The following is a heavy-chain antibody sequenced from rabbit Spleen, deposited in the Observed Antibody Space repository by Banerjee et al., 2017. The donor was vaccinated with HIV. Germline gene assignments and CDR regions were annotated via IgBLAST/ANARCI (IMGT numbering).Heavy chain of an antibody. CDR3: ARDTGSSFSSYGMDL. J-gene: IGHJ6*01. CDR2: IAGSSSDFT. D-gene: IGHD8-1*01. Sequence: QSLEESGGDLVKPGASLTLTCTASGFSFSSNDYMCWVRQAPGKGLEWISCIAGSSSDFTYSATWAKGRFTISKTSSTTVTLQMTSLTVADTATYFCARDTGSSFSSYGMDLWGPGHPRHRL. CDR1: GFSFSSNDY. V-gene: IGHV1S40*01.